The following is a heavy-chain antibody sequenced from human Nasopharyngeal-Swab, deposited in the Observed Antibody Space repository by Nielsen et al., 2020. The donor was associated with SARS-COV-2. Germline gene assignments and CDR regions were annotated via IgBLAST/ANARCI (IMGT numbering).Heavy chain of an antibody. D-gene: IGHD2-15*01. Sequence: RQAPGKALEWLAHIFSNDEKSYSTSLKSRLTISKDTSKSQVVLTMTNMDPVDTATYYCARLMGDIVVVVAALEYYYYYGMDVWSQGTTVTVSS. V-gene: IGHV2-26*01. J-gene: IGHJ6*02. CDR3: ARLMGDIVVVVAALEYYYYYGMDV. CDR2: IFSNDEK.